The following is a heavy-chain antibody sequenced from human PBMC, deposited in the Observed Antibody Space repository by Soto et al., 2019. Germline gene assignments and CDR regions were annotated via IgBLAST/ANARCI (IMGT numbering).Heavy chain of an antibody. V-gene: IGHV3-23*01. Sequence: GGSLRLSCAASGFSFSRYASSWVRQAPGKGLAWVSAISGSCGNTYYADSVKGRFTISRDNSKNTLYLQMNSLRAEDTAVYYCARSGSSYGPFDYWGQGT. D-gene: IGHD5-18*01. CDR1: GFSFSRYA. J-gene: IGHJ4*02. CDR2: ISGSCGNT. CDR3: ARSGSSYGPFDY.